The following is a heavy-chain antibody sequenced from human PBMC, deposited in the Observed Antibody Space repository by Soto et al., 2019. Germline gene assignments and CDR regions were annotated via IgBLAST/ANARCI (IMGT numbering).Heavy chain of an antibody. D-gene: IGHD1-7*01. CDR1: WYTFADYS. J-gene: IGHJ4*02. V-gene: IGHV1-2*02. CDR2: LIPNSGDT. Sequence: APVEAFCKAPWYTFADYSLHWVRQAPGQGLGWVGWLIPNSGDTSYAEAFPGRVTMTRDPSISTAYMELSSLRSDNPAVCYCARAMELDNWGQGTLVTVSS. CDR3: ARAMELDN.